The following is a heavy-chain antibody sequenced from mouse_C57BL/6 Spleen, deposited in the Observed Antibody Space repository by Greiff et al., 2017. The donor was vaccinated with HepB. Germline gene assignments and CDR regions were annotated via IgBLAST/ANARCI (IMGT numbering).Heavy chain of an antibody. D-gene: IGHD1-1*01. CDR3: TRNRVYGDWYFDV. Sequence: VQLQQSGAELVRPGASVTLSCKASGYTFTDYEMHWVKQTPVHGLEWIGAIDPETGGTAYNQKFKGKAILTADKSSSTAYMELRSLTSEDSAVYYCTRNRVYGDWYFDVWGTGTTVTVSS. J-gene: IGHJ1*03. CDR2: IDPETGGT. V-gene: IGHV1-15*01. CDR1: GYTFTDYE.